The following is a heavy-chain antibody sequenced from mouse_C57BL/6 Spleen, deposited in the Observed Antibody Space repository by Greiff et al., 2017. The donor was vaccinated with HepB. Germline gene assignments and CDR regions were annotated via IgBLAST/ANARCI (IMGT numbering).Heavy chain of an antibody. CDR3: ARELGQGAWFAY. CDR2: ISSGSSTI. J-gene: IGHJ3*01. Sequence: EVQLMESGGGLVKPGGSLKLSCAASGFTFSDYGMHWVRQAPEKGLEWVAYISSGSSTIYYADTVKGRFTITRDNAKNTLFLQMTSLRAEDTAMYCGARELGQGAWFAYWGQGTPVTVSA. V-gene: IGHV5-17*01. CDR1: GFTFSDYG. D-gene: IGHD4-1*01.